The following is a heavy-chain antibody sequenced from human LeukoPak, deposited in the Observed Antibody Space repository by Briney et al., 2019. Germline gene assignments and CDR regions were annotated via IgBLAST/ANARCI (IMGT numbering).Heavy chain of an antibody. CDR2: MNPNSGVT. CDR1: GYTFTSHD. Sequence: ASVTVSCKASGYTFTSHDINWVRQATGQAPEWMGWMNPNSGVTGYAQKFQGRVTLTRSTSISTAYMELSSLRSEGTAVYYCTRHTSPTFDYWGQGTLVTVSS. D-gene: IGHD2-2*01. V-gene: IGHV1-8*01. CDR3: TRHTSPTFDY. J-gene: IGHJ4*02.